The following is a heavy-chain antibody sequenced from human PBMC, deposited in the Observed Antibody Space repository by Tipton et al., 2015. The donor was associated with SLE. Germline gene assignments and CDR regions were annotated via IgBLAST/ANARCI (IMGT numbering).Heavy chain of an antibody. V-gene: IGHV4-39*07. Sequence: TLSLTCTVSGGSISSSSYYWGWIRQPPGKGLEWIGSIYYSGSTYYNPSLKSRVTISVDTSKNQFSLKLSSVTAADTAVYYCASPRDYYDSSGYYPFDYWGQGTLVSVSS. CDR1: GGSISSSSYY. J-gene: IGHJ4*02. CDR3: ASPRDYYDSSGYYPFDY. CDR2: IYYSGST. D-gene: IGHD3-22*01.